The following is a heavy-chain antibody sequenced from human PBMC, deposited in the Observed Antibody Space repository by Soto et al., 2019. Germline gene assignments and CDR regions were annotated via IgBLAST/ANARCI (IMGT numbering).Heavy chain of an antibody. V-gene: IGHV3-23*01. CDR1: GFTFRTYA. J-gene: IGHJ4*02. D-gene: IGHD4-17*01. Sequence: EVQLLESGGGLVQPGGSLRLSCAASGFTFRTYALNWVRQAPGQGLEWVSAIGGRGGSTYFADSVKGRFSISRDSSKNTLYLQMNSLRAEDTAVYYCAKDGYGDRPYYFDYWGQGTLVTVSS. CDR2: IGGRGGST. CDR3: AKDGYGDRPYYFDY.